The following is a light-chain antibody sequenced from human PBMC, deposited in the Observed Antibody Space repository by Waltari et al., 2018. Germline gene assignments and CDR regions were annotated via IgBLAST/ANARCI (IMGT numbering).Light chain of an antibody. CDR3: SSYTSSSSRV. Sequence: QSALTQPASVSGSPGQSITISCTATSSDIGGYNYVSWYQQHPGKAPKLMIYDVSKRPSGVSNRFSGSKSGNTVSLTISGLQTVDEADYYCSSYTSSSSRVFGTGTKVTVL. CDR1: SSDIGGYNY. CDR2: DVS. V-gene: IGLV2-14*01. J-gene: IGLJ1*01.